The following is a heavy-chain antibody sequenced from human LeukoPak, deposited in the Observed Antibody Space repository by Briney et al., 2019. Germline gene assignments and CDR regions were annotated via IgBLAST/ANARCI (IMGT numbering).Heavy chain of an antibody. CDR3: ARHAPYYYDSSGYLTEFDY. D-gene: IGHD3-22*01. V-gene: IGHV4-39*01. Sequence: PSETLSLTXTVSGGSISSSSYYWGWIRQPPGKGLEWIGSIYYSGSTYYNPSLKSRVTISVDTSKNQFSLKLSSVTAADTAVYYCARHAPYYYDSSGYLTEFDYWGQGTLVTVSS. J-gene: IGHJ4*02. CDR1: GGSISSSSYY. CDR2: IYYSGST.